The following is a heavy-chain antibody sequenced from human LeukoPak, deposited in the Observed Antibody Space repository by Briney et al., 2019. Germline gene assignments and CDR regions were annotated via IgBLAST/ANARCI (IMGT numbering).Heavy chain of an antibody. CDR3: AREVWGPEY. D-gene: IGHD1-14*01. J-gene: IGHJ4*02. Sequence: GDSLRLACAASVFTFSNYWMTWVRRARGKGLEWVGNIKRDGSDKNYMDSVKGRFTISRDNTKNSVYLQMSSLRAEDTVVYYCAREVWGPEYWGQGTLVTVSS. CDR2: IKRDGSDK. CDR1: VFTFSNYW. V-gene: IGHV3-7*01.